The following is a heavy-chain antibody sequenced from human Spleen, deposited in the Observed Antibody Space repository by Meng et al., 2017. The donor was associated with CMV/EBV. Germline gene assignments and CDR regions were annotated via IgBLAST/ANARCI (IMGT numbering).Heavy chain of an antibody. J-gene: IGHJ5*02. Sequence: SSDYWGWSSQTPGKGLEWIGSIYYSGGTYYSPSLKSRVTIAVDTSKNQFSLKLDSVTAADTAVYYCARACGEYCSSATCYKGRWFDPWGQGTLVTVSS. V-gene: IGHV4-39*07. CDR3: ARACGEYCSSATCYKGRWFDP. CDR2: IYYSGGT. D-gene: IGHD2-2*02. CDR1: SSDY.